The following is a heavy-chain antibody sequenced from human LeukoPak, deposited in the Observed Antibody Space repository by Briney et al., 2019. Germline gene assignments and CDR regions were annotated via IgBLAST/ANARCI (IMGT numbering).Heavy chain of an antibody. CDR1: GFTFSIYA. CDR2: ITSRGEST. Sequence: GGSLRLSCAASGFTFSIYAMSWVRQAPGKGLQWVSSITSRGESTWYVDSVKGRFTITRDNSENTLYLQMHSLRAEDTAVYYCARDRPNYYGSDGHYYRRDGDYWGRGTLVSVSS. J-gene: IGHJ4*02. CDR3: ARDRPNYYGSDGHYYRRDGDY. V-gene: IGHV3-23*01. D-gene: IGHD3-22*01.